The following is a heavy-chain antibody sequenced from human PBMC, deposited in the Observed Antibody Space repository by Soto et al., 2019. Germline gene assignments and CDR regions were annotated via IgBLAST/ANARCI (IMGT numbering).Heavy chain of an antibody. CDR3: AALDSSPYYDNALDI. D-gene: IGHD3-22*01. CDR2: INPNTGGT. V-gene: IGHV1-2*02. J-gene: IGHJ3*02. Sequence: RQDTRQGLEWMGWINPNTGGTNYAQKFHGRVTMTRDTSITTAYMEMSSMTSDDTALFYCAALDSSPYYDNALDIWGQGTTVTVSS.